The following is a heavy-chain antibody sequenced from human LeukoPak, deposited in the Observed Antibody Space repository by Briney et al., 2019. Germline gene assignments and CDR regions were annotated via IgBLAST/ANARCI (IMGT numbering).Heavy chain of an antibody. CDR1: GYPFITYE. CDR3: ARGPRNDP. Sequence: ASVKVSCKTSGYPFITYEINWVRQAAGQGLEWMGWVHPDTGYADYAQKFQGRVTMTSDTSISTAYMELSSLRPDDTAVYFCARGPRNDPWGQGTLVTVSS. CDR2: VHPDTGYA. D-gene: IGHD1-14*01. V-gene: IGHV1-8*01. J-gene: IGHJ5*02.